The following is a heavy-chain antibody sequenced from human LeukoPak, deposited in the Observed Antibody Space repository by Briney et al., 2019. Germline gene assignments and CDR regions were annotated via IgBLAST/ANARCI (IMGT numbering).Heavy chain of an antibody. D-gene: IGHD2-2*02. J-gene: IGHJ5*02. CDR2: IYTSGST. V-gene: IGHV4-4*07. CDR1: GGSISSYY. CDR3: ARGAVPAAIIDNWFDP. Sequence: SETLSLTCTVSGGSISSYYWSWIRQPAGKGLEWIGRIYTSGSTNYNPSLKSRVTISVDTPKNQFSLKLSSVTAADTAVYYCARGAVPAAIIDNWFDPWGQGTLVTVSS.